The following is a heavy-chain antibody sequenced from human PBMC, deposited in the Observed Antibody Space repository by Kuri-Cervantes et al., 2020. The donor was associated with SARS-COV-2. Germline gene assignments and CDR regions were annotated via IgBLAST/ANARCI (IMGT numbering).Heavy chain of an antibody. D-gene: IGHD1-26*01. CDR1: GFTFSSYA. CDR3: ARESSDGSYYVSRGLNYYYYYMDV. J-gene: IGHJ6*03. CDR2: ISGSGGST. Sequence: GESLKISCAASGFTFSSYAMSWVRQAPGKGLEWVSAISGSGGSTYYADSVKGRFTISRDNSKNTLYLQMNSLRAEDTAVYYCARESSDGSYYVSRGLNYYYYYMDVWGKGTTVTVSS. V-gene: IGHV3-23*01.